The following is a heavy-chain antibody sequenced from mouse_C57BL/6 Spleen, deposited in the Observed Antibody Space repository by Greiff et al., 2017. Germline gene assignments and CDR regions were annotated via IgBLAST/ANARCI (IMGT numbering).Heavy chain of an antibody. CDR1: GYTFTSYW. D-gene: IGHD1-1*01. CDR2: IDPSDSYT. J-gene: IGHJ2*01. Sequence: QVQLQQPGAELVMPGASVKLSCKASGYTFTSYWMHWVKQRPGQGLEWIGEIDPSDSYTNYNQKFKGKSTLTVDKSSSTAYRQRSSLTSEDSAVYYCARRGITTVVEYYFDYWGQGTTLTVSS. V-gene: IGHV1-69*01. CDR3: ARRGITTVVEYYFDY.